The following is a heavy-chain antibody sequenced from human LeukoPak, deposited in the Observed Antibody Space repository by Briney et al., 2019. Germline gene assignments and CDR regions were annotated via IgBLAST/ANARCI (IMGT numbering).Heavy chain of an antibody. D-gene: IGHD6-19*01. J-gene: IGHJ4*02. V-gene: IGHV3-9*01. CDR2: ISWNSGSI. Sequence: PGGSLRLSCAASGFTFDDYAMHWVRQAPGKGLEWVSGISWNSGSIGYADSVKGRFTISRDNAKNSLYLQMNSLRAEDTALYYCAKDSFPSWGGSGWYGGVLDYWGQGTLVTVSS. CDR1: GFTFDDYA. CDR3: AKDSFPSWGGSGWYGGVLDY.